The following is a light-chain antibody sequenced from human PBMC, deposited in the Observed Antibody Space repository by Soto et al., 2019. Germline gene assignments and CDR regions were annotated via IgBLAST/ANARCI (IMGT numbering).Light chain of an antibody. Sequence: DIQMTQSPSTLSASVGDRVTITCRASQSISHFLAWYQQKPGKVPKLLIYDASNWGSGVPSRSSGSGSGTDFTLTISGLQPDDFTTYYCQQYTSYSRAFGQGTKV. CDR2: DAS. CDR1: QSISHF. CDR3: QQYTSYSRA. J-gene: IGKJ1*01. V-gene: IGKV1-5*01.